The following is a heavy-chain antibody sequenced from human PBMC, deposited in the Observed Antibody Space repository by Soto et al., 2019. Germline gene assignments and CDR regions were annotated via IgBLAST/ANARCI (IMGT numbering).Heavy chain of an antibody. J-gene: IGHJ4*02. Sequence: PSETLSLTCTVSGGSISSGGYYWGWIRQHPGKGLEWIGYIYYSGSTYYNPSLKSRVTISVDTSKNQFSLKLSSVTAADTAVYYCARDGQLGFDYWGQGTLVTVSS. CDR3: ARDGQLGFDY. D-gene: IGHD1-1*01. CDR2: IYYSGST. CDR1: GGSISSGGYY. V-gene: IGHV4-31*03.